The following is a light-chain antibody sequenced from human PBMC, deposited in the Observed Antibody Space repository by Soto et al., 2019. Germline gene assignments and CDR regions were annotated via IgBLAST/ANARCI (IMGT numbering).Light chain of an antibody. V-gene: IGLV1-40*01. CDR2: ANN. J-gene: IGLJ3*02. CDR3: QSCDSSLSGPNWV. CDR1: SSNIGAGYD. Sequence: QSVLTQPPSVSGAPGQRVTIPCTGRSSNIGAGYDLHWYQQVPGTAPKLLIYANNNRPSGVPDRFSGSKSGTSASLAITGLQAEDESDYYCQSCDSSLSGPNWVFGGGTKLTVL.